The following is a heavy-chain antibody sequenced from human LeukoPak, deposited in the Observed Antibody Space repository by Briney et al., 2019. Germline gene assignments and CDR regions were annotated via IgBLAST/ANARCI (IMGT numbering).Heavy chain of an antibody. CDR1: GGTFSSYA. J-gene: IGHJ4*02. CDR3: ARGSLGLYYYDSSGYVHFDY. CDR2: IIPIFGTA. D-gene: IGHD3-22*01. Sequence: ASVKVSCKASGGTFSSYAISWVRQAPGQGLEWMGRIIPIFGTANYAQKFQGRVTITTDESTSTAYMGLSSLRSEDTAVYYCARGSLGLYYYDSSGYVHFDYWGQGTLVTVSS. V-gene: IGHV1-69*05.